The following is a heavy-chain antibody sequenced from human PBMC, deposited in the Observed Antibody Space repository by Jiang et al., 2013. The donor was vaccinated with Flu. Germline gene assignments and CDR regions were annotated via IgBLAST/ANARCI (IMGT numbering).Heavy chain of an antibody. V-gene: IGHV4-61*01. CDR3: ARDRGDVVVVAASGFGGMDV. J-gene: IGHJ6*02. CDR1: GGSVSSGSYY. Sequence: PGLVKPSETLSLTCTVSGGSVSSGSYYWSWIRQPPGKGLEWIGYIYYSGSTNYNPSLKSRVTISVDTSKNQFSLKLSSVTAADTAVYYCARDRGDVVVVAASGFGGMDVWGQGTTVTVSS. D-gene: IGHD2-15*01. CDR2: IYYSGST.